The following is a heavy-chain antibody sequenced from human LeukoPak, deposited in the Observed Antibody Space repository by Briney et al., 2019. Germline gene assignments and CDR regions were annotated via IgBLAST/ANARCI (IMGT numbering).Heavy chain of an antibody. V-gene: IGHV1-18*01. CDR1: GYTFTSYG. Sequence: ASVKVSCKASGYTFTSYGISWVRQAPGQGLEWMGWISAYNGNTNYAQKLQGRVTMTTDTSTSTAYMGLRSLRSDDTAVYYCARDGYYDSSGYYNWFDPWGQGTLVTVSS. CDR2: ISAYNGNT. CDR3: ARDGYYDSSGYYNWFDP. D-gene: IGHD3-22*01. J-gene: IGHJ5*02.